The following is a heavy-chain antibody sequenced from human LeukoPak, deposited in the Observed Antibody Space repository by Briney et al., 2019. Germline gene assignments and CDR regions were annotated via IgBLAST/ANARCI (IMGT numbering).Heavy chain of an antibody. CDR2: INPNSGGT. Sequence: ASVKVSCKASGYTFTGYYMHWVRQAPGQGLEWMGWINPNSGGTNYAQKFQGRVTMTRDTSISTAYMELSRLRSDDTAVYYCASSTVPAAIYYYGMDVWGQGTTVTVSS. D-gene: IGHD2-2*02. CDR3: ASSTVPAAIYYYGMDV. J-gene: IGHJ6*02. V-gene: IGHV1-2*02. CDR1: GYTFTGYY.